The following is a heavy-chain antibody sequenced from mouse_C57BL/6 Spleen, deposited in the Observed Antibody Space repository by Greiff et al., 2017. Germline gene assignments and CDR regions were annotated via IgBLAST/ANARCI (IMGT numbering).Heavy chain of an antibody. CDR3: ARSYYYGSTAYFDV. CDR2: ISDGGSYT. V-gene: IGHV5-4*01. J-gene: IGHJ1*03. CDR1: GFTFSSYA. D-gene: IGHD1-1*01. Sequence: VQLKESGGGLVKPGGSLKLSCAASGFTFSSYAMSWVRQTPEKRLEWVATISDGGSYTYYPDNVKGRFTISRDNAKNNLYLQMSHLKSEDTAMYYCARSYYYGSTAYFDVWGTGTTVTVSS.